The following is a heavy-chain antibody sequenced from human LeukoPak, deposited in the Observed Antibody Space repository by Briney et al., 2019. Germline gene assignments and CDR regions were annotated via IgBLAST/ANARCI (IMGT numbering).Heavy chain of an antibody. D-gene: IGHD6-19*01. Sequence: SETLSLTCTVSAGSIRSSSYYWGWIRQPPGKGLEWIGSIYLRGSTYYNPSLKSRVTISVDTSKNQFSLKLSSVTAADTAVYYCARLGYSSGNWFDPWGQGTLVTVSS. J-gene: IGHJ5*02. CDR3: ARLGYSSGNWFDP. V-gene: IGHV4-39*01. CDR1: AGSIRSSSYY. CDR2: IYLRGST.